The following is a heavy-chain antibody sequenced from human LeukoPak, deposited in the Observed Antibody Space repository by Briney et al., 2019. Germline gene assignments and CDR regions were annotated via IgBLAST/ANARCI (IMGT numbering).Heavy chain of an antibody. CDR2: ISWNSGNV. J-gene: IGHJ4*02. CDR3: ATGDSSDYPIDY. Sequence: PGGSLRLSCAASGFTVDDYAMHWVRQAPGKGLEWVSGISWNSGNVGSADSVKGLFTISRDNAKNSLYLQMNSLRSDDTAVYYCATGDSSDYPIDYWGQGTLVTVSS. D-gene: IGHD3-22*01. V-gene: IGHV3-9*01. CDR1: GFTVDDYA.